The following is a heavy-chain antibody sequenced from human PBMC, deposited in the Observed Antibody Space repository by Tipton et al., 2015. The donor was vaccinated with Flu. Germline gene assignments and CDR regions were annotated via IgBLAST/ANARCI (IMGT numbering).Heavy chain of an antibody. CDR1: GFIFSDYW. V-gene: IGHV3-7*01. CDR3: GRAIGGSSSH. CDR2: IKQDGSQK. J-gene: IGHJ4*02. D-gene: IGHD2-2*01. Sequence: SLRLSCAASGFIFSDYWMIWFRQAPGKGLEWVANIKQDGSQKYYVDSVKGRFTISRDNAKNSLYLQMNNLRAEDTAVYYCGRAIGGSSSHWGQGTLVTVSS.